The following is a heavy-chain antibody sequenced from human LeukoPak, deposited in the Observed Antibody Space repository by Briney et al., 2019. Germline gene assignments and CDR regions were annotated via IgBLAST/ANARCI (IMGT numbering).Heavy chain of an antibody. V-gene: IGHV1-18*01. CDR3: ARDDRELLWFGELLYFDY. D-gene: IGHD3-10*01. CDR2: ISAYNGNT. J-gene: IGHJ4*02. CDR1: GGTFSSYA. Sequence: ASVKVSCKASGGTFSSYAISWVRQAPGQGLEWMGWISAYNGNTNYAQKLQGRVTMTTDTSTSTAYMELRSLRSDDTAVYYCARDDRELLWFGELLYFDYWGQGTLVTVSS.